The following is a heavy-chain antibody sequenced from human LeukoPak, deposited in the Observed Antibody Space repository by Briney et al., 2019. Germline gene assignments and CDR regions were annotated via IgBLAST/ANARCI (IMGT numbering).Heavy chain of an antibody. CDR1: GFTFSDYY. CDR3: AKRYCSSTSCYKDY. V-gene: IGHV3-11*01. Sequence: PGGSLRLSCAASGFTFSDYYMSWIRQAPGKGLEWVSYISSSGSTIYYADSVKGRFTISRDNSKNTLYLQMNSLRAEDTAVYYCAKRYCSSTSCYKDYWGQGTQVTVSS. D-gene: IGHD2-2*02. CDR2: ISSSGSTI. J-gene: IGHJ4*02.